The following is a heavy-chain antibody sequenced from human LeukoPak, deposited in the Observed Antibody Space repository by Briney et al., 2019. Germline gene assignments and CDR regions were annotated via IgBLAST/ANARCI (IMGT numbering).Heavy chain of an antibody. J-gene: IGHJ5*02. V-gene: IGHV3-30*02. Sequence: PRGSLRLSCAAPGFTLSDFVMHWVRQAPGKGLEWVAFIRNDGSNDYYPDSVKGRFTTSRDNSRTTLYLQMHSQRIEDTAVYYCVKGGSSSHNWCDLWGQGILVTVSS. CDR1: GFTLSDFV. CDR3: VKGGSSSHNWCDL. CDR2: IRNDGSND. D-gene: IGHD6-13*01.